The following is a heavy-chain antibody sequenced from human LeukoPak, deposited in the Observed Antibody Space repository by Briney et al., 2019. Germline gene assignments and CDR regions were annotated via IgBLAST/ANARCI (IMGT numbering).Heavy chain of an antibody. J-gene: IGHJ5*02. V-gene: IGHV4-4*07. Sequence: SETLSLTCTVSGGSISSYYWSWLRQPAGKGLEWIGRIYTSGSTNYNPSLKSRVTMSVDTSKNQFSLKLSSVTAADTAVYYCARDPLGYCSSTSCRSNWFDPWGQGTLVTVSS. CDR1: GGSISSYY. CDR3: ARDPLGYCSSTSCRSNWFDP. CDR2: IYTSGST. D-gene: IGHD2-2*01.